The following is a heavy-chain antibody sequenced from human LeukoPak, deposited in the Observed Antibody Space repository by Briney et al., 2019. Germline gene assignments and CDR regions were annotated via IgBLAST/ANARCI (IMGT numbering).Heavy chain of an antibody. D-gene: IGHD2-15*01. Sequence: GVSLRLSCAASGFTFSRNWMHWVRQGPGKGRLWVSRINSDGSSTSYADSVKGRFTISRDNAKNTLYLQMNSLRAEDTAVYYCAREYSTGFDPWGQGTLVTVSS. CDR1: GFTFSRNW. V-gene: IGHV3-74*01. CDR3: AREYSTGFDP. J-gene: IGHJ5*02. CDR2: INSDGSST.